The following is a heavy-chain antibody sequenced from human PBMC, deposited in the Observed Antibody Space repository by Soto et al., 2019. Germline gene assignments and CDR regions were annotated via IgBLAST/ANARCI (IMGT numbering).Heavy chain of an antibody. D-gene: IGHD2-15*01. CDR3: ARPHPGRGTPVWYFDL. J-gene: IGHJ2*01. Sequence: EVQLVESGGGLVQPGGSLRLSCAASGFPFSSYWMSWVRQAPGKRLQFVANIKQDGRDRDHVTSVKGRFSISRDNAKHSRYLQMSSLRPEDTAVYYCARPHPGRGTPVWYFDLWGRGTLVTVS. CDR1: GFPFSSYW. V-gene: IGHV3-7*01. CDR2: IKQDGRDR.